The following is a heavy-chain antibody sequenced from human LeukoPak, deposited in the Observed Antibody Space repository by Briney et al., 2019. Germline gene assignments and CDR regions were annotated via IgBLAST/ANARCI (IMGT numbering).Heavy chain of an antibody. CDR3: ARGSAYGGNPNGY. J-gene: IGHJ4*02. D-gene: IGHD4-23*01. Sequence: GGSLRLSCAASGFTVSSNYMSWVRQAPGKGLEWVSVIYSGGTTYYADSVKGRFTISRDNSRNTLYLQMNSLRVEDTAVYYCARGSAYGGNPNGYWGQGTLVTVSS. CDR1: GFTVSSNY. CDR2: IYSGGTT. V-gene: IGHV3-53*01.